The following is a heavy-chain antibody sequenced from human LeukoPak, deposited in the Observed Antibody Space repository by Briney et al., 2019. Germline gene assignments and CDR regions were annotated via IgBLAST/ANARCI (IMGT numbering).Heavy chain of an antibody. V-gene: IGHV4-61*01. CDR1: GGSVSSGSYY. CDR3: ARGGVGPRLGS. Sequence: SETLSLTCTVSGGSVSSGSYYWSWIRQPPGKGLEWIGYIYYSGSTNYNPSLKSRVTISVDTSMNQFSLKLSSVTAADTAVYYCARGGVGPRLGSWGQGTLVTVSS. J-gene: IGHJ5*02. D-gene: IGHD1-26*01. CDR2: IYYSGST.